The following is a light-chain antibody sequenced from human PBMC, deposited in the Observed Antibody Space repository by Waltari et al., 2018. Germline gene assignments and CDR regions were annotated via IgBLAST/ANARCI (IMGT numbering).Light chain of an antibody. CDR2: YDN. CDR3: QVWDANTDPGV. V-gene: IGLV3-21*01. CDR1: NIESKS. J-gene: IGLJ1*01. Sequence: SYVLTQPPSVSVAPGETARITCGGNNIESKSVHWYRQRPGQAPVVVISYDNDRAAGIPGRFSGSNPGNTATLTISRVEAGDEADYYCQVWDANTDPGVFGTGTEVTVL.